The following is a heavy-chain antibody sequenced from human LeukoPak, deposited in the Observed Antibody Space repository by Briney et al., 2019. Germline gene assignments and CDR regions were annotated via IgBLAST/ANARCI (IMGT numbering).Heavy chain of an antibody. D-gene: IGHD6-13*01. Sequence: SGGSLRLSCAASGFIFSTYSMSWVRQAPGKGLEWVSHISVSSDTTHYADSVKGRFTISRDNAENLLYLQMNSLRGEDTAVYYCARGSATGISRFDYWGQGTLVTVSS. CDR1: GFIFSTYS. CDR2: ISVSSDTT. V-gene: IGHV3-48*01. J-gene: IGHJ4*02. CDR3: ARGSATGISRFDY.